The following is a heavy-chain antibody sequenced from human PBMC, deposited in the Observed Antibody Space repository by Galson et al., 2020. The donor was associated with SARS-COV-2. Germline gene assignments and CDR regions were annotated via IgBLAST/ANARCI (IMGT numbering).Heavy chain of an antibody. CDR2: IYSGGST. V-gene: IGHV3-53*04. Sequence: GGSLRLSCAASGFTVSSNYMSWVRQAPGKGLEWVSVIYSGGSTYYADSVKGRFTISRHNSKNTLYLQMNSLRAEDTAVYYCARAQGDLPLDAFDIWGQGTMVTVSS. D-gene: IGHD1-26*01. CDR1: GFTVSSNY. J-gene: IGHJ3*02. CDR3: ARAQGDLPLDAFDI.